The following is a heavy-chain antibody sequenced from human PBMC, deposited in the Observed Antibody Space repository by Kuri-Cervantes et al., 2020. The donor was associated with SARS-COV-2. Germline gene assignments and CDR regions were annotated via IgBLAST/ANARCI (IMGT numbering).Heavy chain of an antibody. Sequence: SVKVSCKASGCTFSSYAIRWVRQAPGQGLEWMGGISPIFGKANYAQKFQGRVTITADESTSTAYMELSSLRSEDTAMYYCAGLGYCSGGSCYYYYDGMDVWGQGTTVTVSS. CDR3: AGLGYCSGGSCYYYYDGMDV. D-gene: IGHD2-15*01. V-gene: IGHV1-69*13. J-gene: IGHJ6*02. CDR1: GCTFSSYA. CDR2: ISPIFGKA.